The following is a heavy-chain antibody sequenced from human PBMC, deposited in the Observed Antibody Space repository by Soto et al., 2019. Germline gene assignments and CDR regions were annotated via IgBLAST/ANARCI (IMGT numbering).Heavy chain of an antibody. V-gene: IGHV4-59*08. D-gene: IGHD6-6*01. Sequence: SETLSLTCTVSGGSISSYYWSWIRQPPGKGLEWIGFIYSSGSTNYNPSLKSRVTISVDTSKNQFSLKLSSVTAADTAVYYCARPKRSSYYYMDVWGKGTTVTVSS. CDR3: ARPKRSSYYYMDV. CDR2: IYSSGST. CDR1: GGSISSYY. J-gene: IGHJ6*03.